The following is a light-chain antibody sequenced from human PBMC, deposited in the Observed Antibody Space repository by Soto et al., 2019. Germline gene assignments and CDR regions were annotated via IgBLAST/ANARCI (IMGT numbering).Light chain of an antibody. J-gene: IGKJ1*01. CDR1: QSIGGNF. Sequence: EIVLTQSPGTLSLSPGEGATLSCRASQSIGGNFLAWYQQRRGQAPRLLIHGASNRATGIPDRFSGSGSGTDVTLTITRLEPEDFAVYYCQQYRGSPRTFGQGTKVEVK. V-gene: IGKV3-20*01. CDR3: QQYRGSPRT. CDR2: GAS.